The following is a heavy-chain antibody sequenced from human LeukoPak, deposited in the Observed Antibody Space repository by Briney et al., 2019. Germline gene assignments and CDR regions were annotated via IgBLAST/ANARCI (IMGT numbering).Heavy chain of an antibody. D-gene: IGHD3-10*01. CDR1: GFTFSSYG. CDR3: AKDYYGD. V-gene: IGHV3-30*18. J-gene: IGHJ4*02. CDR2: ISYDGSNK. Sequence: GSLRLSCAASGFTFSSYGMHWVRQAPGKGLEWVAVISYDGSNKYYADSVKGRFTISRDNSKNTLYMQMNSLRAEDTAVYHCAKDYYGDWGQGTLVTVSS.